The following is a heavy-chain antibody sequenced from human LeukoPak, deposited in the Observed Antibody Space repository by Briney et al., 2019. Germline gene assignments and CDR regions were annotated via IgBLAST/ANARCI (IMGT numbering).Heavy chain of an antibody. CDR3: AKDWGVWFRDGDDGFDI. Sequence: GGSLRLSCAASGFTFSSYAMSWVRQAPGKGLEWVSAISGSGGSTYYADSVKGRFTISRDNSKNTLYLQMNSLRAEDTAVYYCAKDWGVWFRDGDDGFDIWGQGTMVTVSS. V-gene: IGHV3-23*01. CDR1: GFTFSSYA. CDR2: ISGSGGST. D-gene: IGHD3-10*01. J-gene: IGHJ3*02.